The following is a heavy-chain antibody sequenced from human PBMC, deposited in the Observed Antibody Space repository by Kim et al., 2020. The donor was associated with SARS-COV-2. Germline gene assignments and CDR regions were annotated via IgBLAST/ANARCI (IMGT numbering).Heavy chain of an antibody. Sequence: KYYADSVKGRFTISRDNSKNTLYLQMNSLRAEDTAVYYCARSGRPDYFDYWGQGTLVTVSS. V-gene: IGHV3-33*01. CDR3: ARSGRPDYFDY. CDR2: K. J-gene: IGHJ4*02.